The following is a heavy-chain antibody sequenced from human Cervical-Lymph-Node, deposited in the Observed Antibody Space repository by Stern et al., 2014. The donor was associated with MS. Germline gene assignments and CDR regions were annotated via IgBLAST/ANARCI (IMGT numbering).Heavy chain of an antibody. CDR1: GFTFSSYA. CDR3: AKSTVTSLSDY. CDR2: ISGRGGRT. V-gene: IGHV3-23*04. J-gene: IGHJ4*02. D-gene: IGHD4-17*01. Sequence: EVQLVQAGGGLVQPGGSLRLACAASGFTFSSYAMSWVRQAKGKGLEWVSAISGRGGRTYHADTGKGRFTISRDNSKNTLYLQMNSLRAEDTAVYYCAKSTVTSLSDYWGQGTLVPVSS.